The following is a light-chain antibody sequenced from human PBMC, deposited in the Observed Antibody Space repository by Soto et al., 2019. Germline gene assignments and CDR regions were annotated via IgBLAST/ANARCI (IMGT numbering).Light chain of an antibody. V-gene: IGLV1-44*01. CDR3: AAWDDSLNGLHV. Sequence: QSVLTQPPSASGTPGQRVTISCSGGSSNIGSNAVTWYHQLPGTAPKLLIYSNNQRPSGVPDRFSGSKSGTSASLAISGLQSEDEADYYCAAWDDSLNGLHVFGTGTKLTVL. J-gene: IGLJ1*01. CDR2: SNN. CDR1: SSNIGSNA.